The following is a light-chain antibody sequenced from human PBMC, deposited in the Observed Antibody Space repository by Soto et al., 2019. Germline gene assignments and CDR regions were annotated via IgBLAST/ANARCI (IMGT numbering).Light chain of an antibody. J-gene: IGKJ3*01. CDR1: QSVSSY. CDR2: DAS. Sequence: EIVLTQSPATLSLSPGERATLSCRASQSVSSYLAWYQQKPGQPPRLLIYDASNRATGIPARFSGSGSGTDFTLTIISLEPQAFAVYYCQQRSNCSFGPGTKVDIK. CDR3: QQRSNCS. V-gene: IGKV3-11*01.